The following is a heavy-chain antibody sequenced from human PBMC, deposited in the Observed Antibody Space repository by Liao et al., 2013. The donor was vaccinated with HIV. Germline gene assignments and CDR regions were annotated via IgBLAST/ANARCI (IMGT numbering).Heavy chain of an antibody. CDR1: GGSVSSGGYY. V-gene: IGHV4-30-4*07. Sequence: QVRLQESGPGLVKPSETLSLTCTVSGGSVSSGGYYWSWIRQPAGKGLEWIGYLYHSGTTYYNPSLKSRVTISRDSFKNQFSLRLTSVTAADTAVYYCARAISSDNYHDAFDFWGQGAMVTVSS. J-gene: IGHJ3*01. D-gene: IGHD3-3*02. CDR3: ARAISSDNYHDAFDF. CDR2: LYHSGTT.